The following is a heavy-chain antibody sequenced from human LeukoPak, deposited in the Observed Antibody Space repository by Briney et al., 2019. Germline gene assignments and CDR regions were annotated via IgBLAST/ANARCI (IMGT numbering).Heavy chain of an antibody. CDR2: ISAYNGNT. J-gene: IGHJ4*02. V-gene: IGHV1-18*01. CDR3: ARVGPLRYLARVQYAYDY. Sequence: ASVKVSCKASGYTFTSYGISWVRQAPGQGLEWMGWISAYNGNTNYAQKLQGRATMTTDTSTSTAYMELRSLRSDDTAVYYCARVGPLRYLARVQYAYDYWGQGTLVTVSS. D-gene: IGHD3-9*01. CDR1: GYTFTSYG.